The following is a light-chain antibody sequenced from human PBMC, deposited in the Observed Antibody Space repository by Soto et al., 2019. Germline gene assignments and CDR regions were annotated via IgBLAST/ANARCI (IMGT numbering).Light chain of an antibody. CDR3: QQRSNWPPFT. V-gene: IGKV3-15*01. Sequence: EIMMTQSPATLSVSPGERATLSCRASQSVRNNLAWYQHKPGQVPRLLIYYASTRATGIPARFSGSGSGTEFTLTISSLQSEDVAVYYCQQRSNWPPFTFGPGTKVDIK. CDR1: QSVRNN. J-gene: IGKJ3*01. CDR2: YAS.